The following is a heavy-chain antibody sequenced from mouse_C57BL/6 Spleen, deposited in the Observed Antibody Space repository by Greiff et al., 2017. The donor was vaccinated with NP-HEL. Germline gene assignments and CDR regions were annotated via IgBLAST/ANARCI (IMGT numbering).Heavy chain of an antibody. Sequence: EVKVVESGGDLVKPGGSLKLSCAASGFTFSSYGMSWVRQTPDKRLEWVATISSGGSYTYYPDSVKGRFTISRDNAKNTLYLQMSSLKSEDTAMYYCARHSGTYYSNYEDAMDYWGQGTSVTVSS. CDR1: GFTFSSYG. CDR3: ARHSGTYYSNYEDAMDY. V-gene: IGHV5-6*01. D-gene: IGHD2-5*01. CDR2: ISSGGSYT. J-gene: IGHJ4*01.